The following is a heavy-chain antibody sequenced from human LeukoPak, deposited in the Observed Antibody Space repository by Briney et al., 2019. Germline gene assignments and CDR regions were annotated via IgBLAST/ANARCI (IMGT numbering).Heavy chain of an antibody. CDR1: GGSISSSSYD. CDR3: ARNNIGTRTYDY. V-gene: IGHV4-39*01. CDR2: IYYSGST. Sequence: SETLFLSCTVSGGSISSSSYDWGWIRQPPGKGLDWIGNIYYSGSTYYNPSLKSRVTISVDTSKNQFSLKLTSVTAADTAVYYCARNNIGTRTYDYWGHRTPFTVSS. J-gene: IGHJ4*01. D-gene: IGHD2-2*01.